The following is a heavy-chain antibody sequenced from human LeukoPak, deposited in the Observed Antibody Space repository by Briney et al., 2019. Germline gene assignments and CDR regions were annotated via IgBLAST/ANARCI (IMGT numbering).Heavy chain of an antibody. Sequence: GGSLRLSCAASGFTFSSYAMSWVRQAPGKGLEWVSAISGSGGSTYYADSVKGRFTISRDNSKNTLYLQMNSLRAEDTAVYYCATDRDDYGDYGTDWGQGTLVTVSS. CDR3: ATDRDDYGDYGTD. CDR2: ISGSGGST. D-gene: IGHD4-17*01. CDR1: GFTFSSYA. J-gene: IGHJ4*02. V-gene: IGHV3-23*01.